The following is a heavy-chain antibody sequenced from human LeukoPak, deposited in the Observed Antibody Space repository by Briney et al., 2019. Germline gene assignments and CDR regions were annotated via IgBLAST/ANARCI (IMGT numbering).Heavy chain of an antibody. Sequence: PGGALRLSCAASGFTFSSYAMSWVRQAPGKGLEWVSAISGSGSSTYYADSVKGRFTISRDNSKNTLYLQMNSLRAEDTAVYYCAKDPMAYYYYYMDVWGKGTTVTVSS. CDR1: GFTFSSYA. J-gene: IGHJ6*03. D-gene: IGHD3-10*01. CDR2: ISGSGSST. CDR3: AKDPMAYYYYYMDV. V-gene: IGHV3-23*01.